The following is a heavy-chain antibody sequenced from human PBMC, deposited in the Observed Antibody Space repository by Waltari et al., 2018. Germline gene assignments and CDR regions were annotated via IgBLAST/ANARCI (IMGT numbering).Heavy chain of an antibody. V-gene: IGHV3-74*01. Sequence: EVQLVESGGGLVHPGGSLRLSCEASGFTFSTFWVHWVRQVPGKGLVWVSRIKSDGSATSYADSVKGRFTISRDDSKNTLYLQMDSLKTEDTAVYYCATDPTFGYWGQGTLVTVSS. J-gene: IGHJ4*02. CDR3: ATDPTFGY. CDR1: GFTFSTFW. CDR2: IKSDGSAT. D-gene: IGHD3-10*01.